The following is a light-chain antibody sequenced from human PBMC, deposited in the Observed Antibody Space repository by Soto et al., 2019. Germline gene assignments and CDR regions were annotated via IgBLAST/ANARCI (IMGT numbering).Light chain of an antibody. Sequence: DIQMTQSPSTLSGSVGDRVTITCRASQSINSWLAWYQQKSGEAPKLLIYKASGLESGVPSRFSGSGSGTEFTLTISSLQPDDVATYYCLQHNSYPRTFGQGTKVDIK. V-gene: IGKV1-5*03. CDR1: QSINSW. CDR2: KAS. J-gene: IGKJ1*01. CDR3: LQHNSYPRT.